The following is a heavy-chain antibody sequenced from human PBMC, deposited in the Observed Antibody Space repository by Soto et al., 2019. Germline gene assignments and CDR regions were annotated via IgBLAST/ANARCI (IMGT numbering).Heavy chain of an antibody. CDR1: GGTFSSSA. Sequence: QVQLVQSGAEVKKPGSSVKVSCKASGGTFSSSAFSWVRQAPGQGLEWMGGIIPLFRTPDYGQRFQGRVTITADESAGTVYMELRGLRSEDTAVYFCARHKGRQQLGGNYYYITDIWGQGTTVTVSS. CDR3: ARHKGRQQLGGNYYYITDI. J-gene: IGHJ6*02. D-gene: IGHD3-3*02. V-gene: IGHV1-69*12. CDR2: IIPLFRTP.